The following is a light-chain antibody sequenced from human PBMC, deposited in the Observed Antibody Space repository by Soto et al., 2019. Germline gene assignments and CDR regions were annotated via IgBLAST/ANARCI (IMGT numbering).Light chain of an antibody. CDR1: SGSVSTSFY. Sequence: QSVVTQESSFSVSPGGTVTLTCGLSSGSVSTSFYPGWYQQTPGQAPRTLIYNTNTRSSGVPDRFSGSILGNKAALTITGAQADDEADYYCLLFMGGGISVFGGGTKVTVL. CDR2: NTN. V-gene: IGLV8-61*01. CDR3: LLFMGGGISV. J-gene: IGLJ3*02.